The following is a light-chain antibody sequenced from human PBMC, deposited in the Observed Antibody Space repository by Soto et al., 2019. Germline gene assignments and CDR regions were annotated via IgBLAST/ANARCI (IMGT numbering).Light chain of an antibody. Sequence: DVVMTQSPLSLPVTLGQPSSISCRPNQRLVHSDGIAYFSWFQQRPGRSPRRLIYKVSNRDSGVPARFSGSGSGTDFALKISRVEAEDVGVYYCMQGTHWPITFGQGTRLEIK. CDR3: MQGTHWPIT. CDR2: KVS. V-gene: IGKV2-30*02. CDR1: QRLVHSDGIAY. J-gene: IGKJ5*01.